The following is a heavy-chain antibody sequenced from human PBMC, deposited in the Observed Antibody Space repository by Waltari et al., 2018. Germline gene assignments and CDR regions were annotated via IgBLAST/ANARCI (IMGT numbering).Heavy chain of an antibody. Sequence: EVQLVESGGHLIQPGGSLRLSCAASSFNVSSYYMNWVRQAQGKGLEWVSILYHAGNTYYAESVKGRFTFSRDNSKNTLYLQMNSLRAEDTAVYYCARGNTKYGMDVWGQGTTVTVSS. CDR2: LYHAGNT. V-gene: IGHV3-53*01. D-gene: IGHD3-10*01. J-gene: IGHJ6*02. CDR3: ARGNTKYGMDV. CDR1: SFNVSSYY.